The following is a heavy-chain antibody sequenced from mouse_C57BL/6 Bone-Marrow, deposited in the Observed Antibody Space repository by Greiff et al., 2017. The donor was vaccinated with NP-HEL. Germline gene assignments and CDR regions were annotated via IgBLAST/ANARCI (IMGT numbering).Heavy chain of an antibody. J-gene: IGHJ3*01. D-gene: IGHD2-3*01. CDR1: GFTFSDYG. V-gene: IGHV5-17*01. Sequence: EVKLMESGGGLVKPGGSLKLSCAASGFTFSDYGMHWVRQAPEKGLEWVAYISSGSSTIYYADTVKGRFTISRDNAKNTLFLQMTSLRSEDTAMYYCARGRDDGYSFFAYWGQGTLVTVSA. CDR2: ISSGSSTI. CDR3: ARGRDDGYSFFAY.